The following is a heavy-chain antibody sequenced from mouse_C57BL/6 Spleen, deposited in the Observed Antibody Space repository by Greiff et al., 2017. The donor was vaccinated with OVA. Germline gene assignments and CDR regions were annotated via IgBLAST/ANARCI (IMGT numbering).Heavy chain of an antibody. CDR1: GYTFTSYW. CDR2: INTSNGGT. Sequence: QVQLQQPGTELVKPGASVKLSCKASGYTFTSYWMHWVKQRPGQGLEWIGNINTSNGGTNYNEKFKSKATLTVDKSSSTAYMQLSSLTTEDSAVYYCARSNYYGSSYPFAYWGQGTLVTVSA. D-gene: IGHD1-1*01. CDR3: ARSNYYGSSYPFAY. V-gene: IGHV1-53*01. J-gene: IGHJ3*01.